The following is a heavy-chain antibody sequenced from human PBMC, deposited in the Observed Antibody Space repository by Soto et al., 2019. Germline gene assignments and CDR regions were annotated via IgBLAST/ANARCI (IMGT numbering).Heavy chain of an antibody. Sequence: SETLSLTCAVSGGSISSGGYSWSWIRQPPGRGLEWIGYIYHSGSTYYNPSLKSRVTISVDRSKNQFSLKLSSVTAADTAVYYCARDLDSSYGMDVWGQGTTVTVSS. J-gene: IGHJ6*02. V-gene: IGHV4-30-2*01. CDR3: ARDLDSSYGMDV. CDR2: IYHSGST. CDR1: GGSISSGGYS. D-gene: IGHD6-13*01.